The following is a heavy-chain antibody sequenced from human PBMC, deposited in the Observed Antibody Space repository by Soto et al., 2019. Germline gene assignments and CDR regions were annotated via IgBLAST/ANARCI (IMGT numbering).Heavy chain of an antibody. V-gene: IGHV4-59*01. D-gene: IGHD2-8*01. CDR3: ARVSPSQDIVLMVYATSYDAFDI. Sequence: SETLSLTCTVSGGSISSYYWSWIRQPPGKGLEWIGYIYYSGSTNYNPSLKSRVTISVDTSKNQFSLKLSSVTAADTAVYYCARVSPSQDIVLMVYATSYDAFDIWGQGTMVTVS. CDR2: IYYSGST. CDR1: GGSISSYY. J-gene: IGHJ3*02.